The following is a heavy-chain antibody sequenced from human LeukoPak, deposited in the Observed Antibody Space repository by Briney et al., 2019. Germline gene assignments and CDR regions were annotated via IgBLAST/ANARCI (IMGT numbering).Heavy chain of an antibody. V-gene: IGHV3-30*02. Sequence: GGSLRLSCAASGFTFSSYGMHWVRQAPGKGLEWVAFIRYDGSNKYYADSVKGRFTISRDNSKNTLYLQMNSLRAEDTAVYYCARTNRYSGSYFDYWGQGTLVTVSS. CDR1: GFTFSSYG. CDR3: ARTNRYSGSYFDY. D-gene: IGHD1-26*01. CDR2: IRYDGSNK. J-gene: IGHJ4*02.